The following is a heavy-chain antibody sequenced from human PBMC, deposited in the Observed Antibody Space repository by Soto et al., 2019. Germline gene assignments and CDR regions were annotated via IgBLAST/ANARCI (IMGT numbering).Heavy chain of an antibody. V-gene: IGHV4-39*01. Sequence: SETLSLTCTVSGGSISRSTYYWGWIRQPPGKGLEWIGSIYDSGSTYYNPSLKSRVTISVDTSKNKFSLRLYSVTAADTAVYYCARLNDYVEFFQHWGQGTLVTVSS. CDR3: ARLNDYVEFFQH. CDR2: IYDSGST. D-gene: IGHD4-17*01. J-gene: IGHJ1*01. CDR1: GGSISRSTYY.